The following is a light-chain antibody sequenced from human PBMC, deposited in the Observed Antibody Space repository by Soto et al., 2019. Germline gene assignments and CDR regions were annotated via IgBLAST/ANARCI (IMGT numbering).Light chain of an antibody. CDR1: QSVSSY. J-gene: IGKJ4*01. CDR2: DAS. V-gene: IGKV3-11*01. CDR3: QQRSNWPPLT. Sequence: EIVLTQSPATLSLSPGERATLSCRASQSVSSYLARYQQKPGKAPRLLIYDASNRATGIPARFSGSGAGTDFTLTISSLEPEDSAVYYCQQRSNWPPLTFGAGTKVESK.